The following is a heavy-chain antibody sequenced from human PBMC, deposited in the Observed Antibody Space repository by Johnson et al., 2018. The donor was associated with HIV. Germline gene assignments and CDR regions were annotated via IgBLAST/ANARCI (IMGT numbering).Heavy chain of an antibody. D-gene: IGHD4-23*01. CDR3: ARAGYGGNYAFDI. Sequence: DVQVVESGGGLVQPGGSLRLSCAASGFTFSTYWMSWVRQAPGKGLEWVANIKQDGSEKYYVDSVKGRFTISRDNAKNSLYLQMNSLRAEDTAVYYCARAGYGGNYAFDIWGQGTMVTVSS. J-gene: IGHJ3*02. V-gene: IGHV3-7*05. CDR1: GFTFSTYW. CDR2: IKQDGSEK.